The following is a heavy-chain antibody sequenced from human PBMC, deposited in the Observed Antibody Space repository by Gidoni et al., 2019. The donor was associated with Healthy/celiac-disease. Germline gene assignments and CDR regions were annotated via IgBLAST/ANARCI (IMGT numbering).Heavy chain of an antibody. D-gene: IGHD6-13*01. CDR2: ISASGFST. CDR1: GFTFRSSA. Sequence: EVQLLESGGCLIQPGGSLRLSCAASGFTFRSSAMTWVRQAPGKGVEWVSTISASGFSTYYVDSVRGRFSISRDNSKNTLYLQMNSLRAEDTAVYYCAKMGLYSGSAYFDYWGQGTLVTVPS. J-gene: IGHJ4*02. CDR3: AKMGLYSGSAYFDY. V-gene: IGHV3-23*01.